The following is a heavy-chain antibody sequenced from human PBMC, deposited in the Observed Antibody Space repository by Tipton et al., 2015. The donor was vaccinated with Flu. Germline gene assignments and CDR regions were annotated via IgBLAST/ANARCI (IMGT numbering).Heavy chain of an antibody. J-gene: IGHJ3*02. D-gene: IGHD6-19*01. V-gene: IGHV3-23*01. CDR3: AKDDGRAYSSGWTLDAFDI. Sequence: LSLTCGASGFTLSNYGMSWVRQAPGKGLEFVSGISSTGRYTYYTDSVKGRFTISRDNSMNMVYLQMNTLRAEDTALYYCAKDDGRAYSSGWTLDAFDIWGQGAMVTVSS. CDR2: ISSTGRYT. CDR1: GFTLSNYG.